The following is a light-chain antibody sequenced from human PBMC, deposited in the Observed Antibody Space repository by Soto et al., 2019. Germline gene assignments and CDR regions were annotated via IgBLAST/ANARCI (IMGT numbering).Light chain of an antibody. CDR3: QQYGSSPPIT. J-gene: IGKJ5*01. CDR1: QSVSRNF. Sequence: EIVLTQSPGTLSLSPGERATLSCRASQSVSRNFLAWYQQKPGQAPRLLIYGASSRATGIPDRFSGSASGTDFTLTISRLEPEDFAVYYCQQYGSSPPITFGQGTRLEIK. CDR2: GAS. V-gene: IGKV3-20*01.